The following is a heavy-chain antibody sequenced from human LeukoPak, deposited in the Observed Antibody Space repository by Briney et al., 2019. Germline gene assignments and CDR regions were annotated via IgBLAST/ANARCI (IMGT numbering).Heavy chain of an antibody. V-gene: IGHV4-59*08. J-gene: IGHJ6*02. CDR3: ARHGLPIHDCTNGVCFTIDYGMDV. CDR2: IYYSGST. CDR1: GGSIKNFY. D-gene: IGHD2-8*01. Sequence: SETLSLICTVSGGSIKNFYWSWIRQPPGKGLEWIGYIYYSGSTNYNPSLKSRVTISVDTSKNQFSLKLSSVTAADTAVYYCARHGLPIHDCTNGVCFTIDYGMDVWGQGTTVTVSS.